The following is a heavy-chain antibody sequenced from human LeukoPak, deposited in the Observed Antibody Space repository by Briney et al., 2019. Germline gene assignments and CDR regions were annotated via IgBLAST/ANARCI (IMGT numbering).Heavy chain of an antibody. D-gene: IGHD3-10*01. J-gene: IGHJ4*02. CDR1: GGSISSGDYY. Sequence: SETLSLTCTVSGGSISSGDYYWSWIRQPPGKGLEWIGYIYYSGSTYYNPSLKSRVTISVDTSKNQFSLKLSSVTAADTAVYYCARLEGSGSYYKIGYWGQGTLVTVSS. CDR2: IYYSGST. CDR3: ARLEGSGSYYKIGY. V-gene: IGHV4-30-4*01.